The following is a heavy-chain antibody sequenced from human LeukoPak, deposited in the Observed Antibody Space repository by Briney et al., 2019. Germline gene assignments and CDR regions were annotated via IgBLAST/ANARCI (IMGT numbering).Heavy chain of an antibody. Sequence: ASVKVSCKAPGYTFTGYYMHWVRQAPGQGLEWMGWINPNSGGTNYAQKFQGRVTMTRDTSISTAYMELSRLRSDDTAVYYCARDHGYYDFWSGYPPEQVDYWGQGTLVTVSS. CDR3: ARDHGYYDFWSGYPPEQVDY. CDR1: GYTFTGYY. CDR2: INPNSGGT. V-gene: IGHV1-2*02. J-gene: IGHJ4*02. D-gene: IGHD3-3*01.